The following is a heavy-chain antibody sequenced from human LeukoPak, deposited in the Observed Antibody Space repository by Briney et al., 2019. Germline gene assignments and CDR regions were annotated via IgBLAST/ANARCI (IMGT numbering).Heavy chain of an antibody. D-gene: IGHD1-26*01. J-gene: IGHJ4*02. V-gene: IGHV3-23*01. Sequence: PGGSLRLSCAASGFTFSSYGMTWVRQAPGRGLEWVSTISGSGGSTYYADSVKGRFTISRDYSKNTLYLQMISLRAEDTAVYYCARDRTVGDTPIFDYWGQGTLVTVSS. CDR1: GFTFSSYG. CDR3: ARDRTVGDTPIFDY. CDR2: ISGSGGST.